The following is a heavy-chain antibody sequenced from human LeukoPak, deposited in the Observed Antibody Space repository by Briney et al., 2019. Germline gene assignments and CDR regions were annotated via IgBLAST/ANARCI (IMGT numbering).Heavy chain of an antibody. CDR1: GYTFTTYF. CDR2: INPSGGST. Sequence: ASVKVSCKASGYTFTTYFMHWVRQAPGQGLEWMGIINPSGGSTSYAQKFQGRVTMTRDMSTSTVYMELSSLRSEDTAVYFCARDFGVVHNVVQHWGQGTLVTVSS. CDR3: ARDFGVVHNVVQH. D-gene: IGHD3-3*01. V-gene: IGHV1-46*01. J-gene: IGHJ1*01.